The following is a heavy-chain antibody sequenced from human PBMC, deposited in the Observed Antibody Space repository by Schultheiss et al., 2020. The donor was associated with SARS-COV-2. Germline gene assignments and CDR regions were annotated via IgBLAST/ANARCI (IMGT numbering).Heavy chain of an antibody. CDR2: INHSGST. D-gene: IGHD1-26*01. J-gene: IGHJ4*02. CDR3: ARDPRIVGAPDY. CDR1: GGSFSGYY. V-gene: IGHV4-34*01. Sequence: SETLSLTCAVYGGSFSGYYWSWIRQPPGKGLEWIGEINHSGSTNYNPSLKSRVTISVDTSKNQFSLKLSSVTAADTAVYYCARDPRIVGAPDYWGQGTLVTVSS.